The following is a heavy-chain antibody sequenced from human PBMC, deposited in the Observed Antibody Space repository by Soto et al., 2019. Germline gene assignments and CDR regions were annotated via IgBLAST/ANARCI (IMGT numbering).Heavy chain of an antibody. J-gene: IGHJ4*02. V-gene: IGHV4-30-2*01. CDR2: IYHSGST. Sequence: QLQLQESGSGLVKPSQTLSLTCAVSGGSISSGGYSWSWIRQPPGKGLDWIGYIYHSGSTYYNPSHKSRVTISVDRSKNQFSLKLSSVTAADTAVYYCVRVPDYWGQGPLVTVSS. CDR1: GGSISSGGYS. CDR3: VRVPDY.